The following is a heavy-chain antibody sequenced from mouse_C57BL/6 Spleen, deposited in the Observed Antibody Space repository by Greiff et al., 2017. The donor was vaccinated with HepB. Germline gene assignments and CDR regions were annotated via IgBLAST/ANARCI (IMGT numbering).Heavy chain of an antibody. D-gene: IGHD2-2*01. CDR2: IDPSDSYT. V-gene: IGHV1-50*01. J-gene: IGHJ2*01. CDR1: GYTFTSYW. Sequence: QVQLQQSGAELVKPGASVKLSCKASGYTFTSYWMQWVKQRPGQGLEWIGEIDPSDSYTNYNQKFKGKATLTVDTSSSTAYMQLSSLTSEDSAVYYCARSGYGYDDYWGQGTTLTVSS. CDR3: ARSGYGYDDY.